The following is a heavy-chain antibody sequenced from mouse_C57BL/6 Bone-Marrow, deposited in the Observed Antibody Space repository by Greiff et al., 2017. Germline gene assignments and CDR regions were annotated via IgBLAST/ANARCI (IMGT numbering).Heavy chain of an antibody. CDR3: TTDGSFAY. CDR1: GSNIKADY. J-gene: IGHJ3*01. V-gene: IGHV14-4*01. D-gene: IGHD2-3*01. Sequence: EVQLQQSGAELVRPGASVKLSCTASGSNIKADYMHWVKQRPEQGPEWIGWIDPENGATEYASKFQGKATITADTPSNTAFPQLSSLTSADAAVYYCTTDGSFAYWGQGTLVTVSA. CDR2: IDPENGAT.